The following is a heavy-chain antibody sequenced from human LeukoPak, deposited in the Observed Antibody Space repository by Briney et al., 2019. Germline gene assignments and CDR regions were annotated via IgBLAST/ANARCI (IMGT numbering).Heavy chain of an antibody. V-gene: IGHV4-38-2*02. D-gene: IGHD3-22*01. CDR2: IYHSGST. Sequence: SETLSLTCTVSGYSISSGYYWGWIRQPPGEGLEWIGSIYHSGSTYYNPSLKSRVTISVDTSKNQFSLKLSSVTAADTAVYYCAREWDYYDSSGYYSGPSDYWGQGTLVTVSS. CDR1: GYSISSGYY. CDR3: AREWDYYDSSGYYSGPSDY. J-gene: IGHJ4*02.